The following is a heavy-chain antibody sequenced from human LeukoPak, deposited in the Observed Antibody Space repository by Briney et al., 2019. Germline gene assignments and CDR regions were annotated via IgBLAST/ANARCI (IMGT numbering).Heavy chain of an antibody. D-gene: IGHD1-26*01. CDR1: GFSLITNRMS. V-gene: IGHV2-70*11. CDR3: ARGTGSYVLFDY. J-gene: IGHJ4*02. Sequence: SGPTLVNPTQTLTLTCTFSGFSLITNRMSVSWIRQPPGKALEWLARIDWDDDKYYSTSLKTRLTISKDTSKSQVVLTMTNIDPVDTATYYCARGTGSYVLFDYWGQGTLVTVSS. CDR2: IDWDDDK.